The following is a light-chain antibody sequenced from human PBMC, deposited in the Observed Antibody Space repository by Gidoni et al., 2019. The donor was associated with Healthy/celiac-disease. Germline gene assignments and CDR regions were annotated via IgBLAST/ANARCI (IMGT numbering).Light chain of an antibody. CDR2: GAS. CDR3: QQYCSSPLG. V-gene: IGKV3-20*01. Sequence: EIVLTQSPGTLSLSPGERATLSYRASQSVSSSYLAWYQQKPGQAPRLLIYGASIRATCIPDRFSGIGSGTDFTLTIIRLEPEDFALYYCQQYCSSPLGFGGETKVEIK. J-gene: IGKJ4*01. CDR1: QSVSSSY.